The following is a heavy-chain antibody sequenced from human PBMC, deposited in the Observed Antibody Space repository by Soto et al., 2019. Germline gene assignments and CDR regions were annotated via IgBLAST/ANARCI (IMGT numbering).Heavy chain of an antibody. Sequence: PGGSLRLSCAASGFTFSSYSMNWVRQAPGKGLEWVSSISSSSSYIYYADSVKGRFTISRDNAKNSLYLQMNSLRAEDTAVYYCARGRRGYSYGYRSGPVDYYYGMDVRGQGTTVTVSS. V-gene: IGHV3-21*01. CDR1: GFTFSSYS. CDR3: ARGRRGYSYGYRSGPVDYYYGMDV. J-gene: IGHJ6*02. CDR2: ISSSSSYI. D-gene: IGHD5-18*01.